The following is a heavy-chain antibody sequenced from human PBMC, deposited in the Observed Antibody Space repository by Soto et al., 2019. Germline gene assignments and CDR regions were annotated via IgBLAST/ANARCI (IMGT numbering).Heavy chain of an antibody. D-gene: IGHD2-2*02. CDR1: GGCFSSDTHY. CDR3: ARFVRYCSATTCYTRADV. V-gene: IGHV4-61*01. Sequence: XGSLSLTCNVRGGCFSSDTHYWSWIREPPGKRLEWIGFIYSSGSTNYNPSLKSRVTMSVDTSKNQFSLKLRSVIVADTAVYHCARFVRYCSATTCYTRADVCGQRTTVTVSS. J-gene: IGHJ6*02. CDR2: IYSSGST.